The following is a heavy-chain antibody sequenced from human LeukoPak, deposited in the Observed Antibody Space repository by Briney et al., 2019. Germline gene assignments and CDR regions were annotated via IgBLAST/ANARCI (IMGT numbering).Heavy chain of an antibody. D-gene: IGHD6-19*01. Sequence: SETLSLTCAVPGGSIGSSNWWSWVRKPPGKGLEWIGAIYHTGTTNYNPPLKSRVTISIDKSKNHFSLKLSSVTAADTAVYFCARGSLAVAGNFDYWGQGTLVTVSS. CDR2: IYHTGTT. V-gene: IGHV4-4*02. J-gene: IGHJ4*02. CDR1: GGSIGSSNW. CDR3: ARGSLAVAGNFDY.